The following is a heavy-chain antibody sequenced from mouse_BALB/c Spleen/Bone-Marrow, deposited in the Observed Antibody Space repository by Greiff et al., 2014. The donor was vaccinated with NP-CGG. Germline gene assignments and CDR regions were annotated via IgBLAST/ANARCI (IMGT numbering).Heavy chain of an antibody. Sequence: VQLQQSGPELVKPGASVKISYKASGYSFTGYFMNWVKQSHGKSLERIGRINPYNGDTFYNQKFKGKATLTVDKSSSTAHMELLSLTSEDSAVYYCGGQDGYYGGFAYWGQGTLVTVSA. V-gene: IGHV1-37*01. CDR1: GYSFTGYF. J-gene: IGHJ3*01. CDR3: GGQDGYYGGFAY. D-gene: IGHD2-3*01. CDR2: INPYNGDT.